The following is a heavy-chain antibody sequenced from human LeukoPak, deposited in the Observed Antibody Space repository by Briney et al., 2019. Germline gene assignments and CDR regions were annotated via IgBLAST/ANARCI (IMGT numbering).Heavy chain of an antibody. J-gene: IGHJ4*02. CDR1: GFTVSSNY. V-gene: IGHV3-66*01. D-gene: IGHD3-22*01. Sequence: PGGSLRLSCAASGFTVSSNYMSWVRQAPGKGLEWVSVIYSGGSTYYADSVKGRFTISRDNSKNTLYLQMNSLRAEDTAVYYCARDPAYYDSSGYSPSFDYWGQGTLVTVSS. CDR3: ARDPAYYDSSGYSPSFDY. CDR2: IYSGGST.